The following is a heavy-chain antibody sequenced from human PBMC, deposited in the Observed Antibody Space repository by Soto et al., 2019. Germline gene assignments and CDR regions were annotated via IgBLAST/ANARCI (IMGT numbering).Heavy chain of an antibody. V-gene: IGHV4-39*01. D-gene: IGHD3-10*01. Sequence: SETLSLTCTVSGGSISSSSYYWGWIRQPPGKGLEWIGSIYYSGSTYYNPSLKSRGTLSVDTSKNQFSLKLSSVTAADTAVYYCARHTSPDVLLWYAVSWNAFDIWGQGTMVTVSS. J-gene: IGHJ3*02. CDR3: ARHTSPDVLLWYAVSWNAFDI. CDR2: IYYSGST. CDR1: GGSISSSSYY.